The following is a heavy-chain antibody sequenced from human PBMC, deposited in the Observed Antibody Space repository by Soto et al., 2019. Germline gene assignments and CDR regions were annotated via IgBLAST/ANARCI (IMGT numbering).Heavy chain of an antibody. Sequence: QVQLVQSGAEVKKPGASVKVSCKVSGNIFTSQYMHWVRQAPGQGLEWLAMINPSGGRTSYAQMFQGRVTMTRDTSTSRVHMELSSLRSEDTAVYYCCRDVGDWGQGTLVTVSS. CDR3: CRDVGD. D-gene: IGHD3-3*01. J-gene: IGHJ4*02. CDR2: INPSGGRT. CDR1: GNIFTSQY. V-gene: IGHV1-46*03.